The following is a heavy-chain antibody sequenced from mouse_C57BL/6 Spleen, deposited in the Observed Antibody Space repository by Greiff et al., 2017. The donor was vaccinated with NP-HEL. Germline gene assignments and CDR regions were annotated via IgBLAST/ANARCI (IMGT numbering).Heavy chain of an antibody. D-gene: IGHD1-3*01. J-gene: IGHJ1*03. CDR1: GYTFTSYW. Sequence: VQLQQSGAELVMPGASVKLSCKASGYTFTSYWMHWVKQRPGQGLEWIGEIDPSDSYTNYNQKFKGKSTLTVDKSSSTAYMQLSSLTSEDSAVYYCARRESARGYFDVWGKGTTVTVSS. CDR3: ARRESARGYFDV. V-gene: IGHV1-69*01. CDR2: IDPSDSYT.